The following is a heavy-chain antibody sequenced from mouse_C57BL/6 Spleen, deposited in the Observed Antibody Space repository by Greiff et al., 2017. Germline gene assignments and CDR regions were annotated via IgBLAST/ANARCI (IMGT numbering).Heavy chain of an antibody. CDR1: GFSLTSYG. Sequence: QVQLKESGPGLVAPSQSLSITCTVSGFSLTSYGVHWVRQPPGKGLEWLVVIWSDGSTNYNSALKSRLSISKDNSKSQVFLKMNSLQTDDTAMYYCARHEGYDGVWFAYWGQGTLVTVSA. J-gene: IGHJ3*01. CDR3: ARHEGYDGVWFAY. V-gene: IGHV2-6-1*01. D-gene: IGHD2-2*01. CDR2: IWSDGST.